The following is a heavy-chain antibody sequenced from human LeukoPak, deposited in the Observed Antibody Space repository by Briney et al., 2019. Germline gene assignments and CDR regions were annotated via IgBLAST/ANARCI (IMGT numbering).Heavy chain of an antibody. V-gene: IGHV3-74*01. CDR3: ATGPYSAFEM. Sequence: PGGSLRLSCAASGFTFTDFWMHWVRQAPGGGLVWVSRVKGDEISTLYADSVKGRFTISRDNAKNPLYLQMNSLRADDTALYYCATGPYSAFEMWGQGTMVTVSS. CDR2: VKGDEIST. J-gene: IGHJ3*02. CDR1: GFTFTDFW. D-gene: IGHD2-21*01.